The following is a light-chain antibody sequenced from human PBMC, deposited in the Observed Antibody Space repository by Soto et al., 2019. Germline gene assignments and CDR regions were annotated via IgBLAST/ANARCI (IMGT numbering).Light chain of an antibody. CDR1: QSISIY. CDR3: PQSYSIPWT. V-gene: IGKV1-39*01. Sequence: DIQMTQSPSSLSASVGDRVTITCRPSQSISIYLNWYQQKPGKAPELLIYAASSLQSGVPSRFSGSGSGTVLTLTISSLQPEDFATYYCPQSYSIPWTFGQGTKVDI. CDR2: AAS. J-gene: IGKJ1*01.